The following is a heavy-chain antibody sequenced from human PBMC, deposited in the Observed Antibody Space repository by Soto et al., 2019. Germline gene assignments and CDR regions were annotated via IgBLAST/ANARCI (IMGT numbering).Heavy chain of an antibody. Sequence: GGSLRLSCAASGFTVSSNYMSWVRQAPGKGLEWVSVIYSGGSTYYADSVKGRFTISRHNSKNTLYLQMNGLRAEDTAVYYCARDVPWARLEYEKGGGYMDVWGKGTTVTVSS. CDR2: IYSGGST. V-gene: IGHV3-53*04. CDR1: GFTVSSNY. D-gene: IGHD3-3*01. J-gene: IGHJ6*03. CDR3: ARDVPWARLEYEKGGGYMDV.